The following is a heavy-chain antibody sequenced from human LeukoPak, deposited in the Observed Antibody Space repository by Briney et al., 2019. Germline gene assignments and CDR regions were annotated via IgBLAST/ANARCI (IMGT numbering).Heavy chain of an antibody. CDR2: ISWNSGSI. CDR3: ARAIMYYYDAAEYFQH. Sequence: GGSLRLSCAASGFTFDDYAMHWVRQAPGKGLEWVSGISWNSGSIGYADSVKGRFTISRDNAKNSLYLQMNSLRAEDTAVYYCARAIMYYYDAAEYFQHWGQGTLVTVSS. D-gene: IGHD3-22*01. CDR1: GFTFDDYA. J-gene: IGHJ1*01. V-gene: IGHV3-9*01.